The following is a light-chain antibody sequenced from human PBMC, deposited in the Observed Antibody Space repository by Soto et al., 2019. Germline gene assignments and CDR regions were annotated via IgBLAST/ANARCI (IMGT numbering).Light chain of an antibody. J-gene: IGKJ4*01. V-gene: IGKV1-27*01. Sequence: DIQLTQSPSSLSASVGDRVTITCRASQGIGNYLAWYQQKPGKGPELLIYAASTLQSGVPSRLSGSGSGTDFTLTISSLQPEDGATYYCQKYNSAPLTFGGGTKVEIK. CDR2: AAS. CDR1: QGIGNY. CDR3: QKYNSAPLT.